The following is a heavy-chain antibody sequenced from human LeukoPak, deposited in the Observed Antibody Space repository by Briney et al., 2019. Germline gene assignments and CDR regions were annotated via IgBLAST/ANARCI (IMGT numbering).Heavy chain of an antibody. J-gene: IGHJ4*02. D-gene: IGHD6-13*01. V-gene: IGHV3-23*01. CDR1: GFTFSSYA. Sequence: PGGSLRLSCAASGFTFSSYAMSWVRQAPGKGLEWVSAISGSGGSTYYADSVKGRFTISRDNSKNTLYLQMNSLRAEDTAVHYCAKDLSSWYYFDYWGQGTLVTVSS. CDR3: AKDLSSWYYFDY. CDR2: ISGSGGST.